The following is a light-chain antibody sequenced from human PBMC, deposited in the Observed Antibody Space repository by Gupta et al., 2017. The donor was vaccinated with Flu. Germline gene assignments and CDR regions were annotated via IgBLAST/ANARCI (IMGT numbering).Light chain of an antibody. CDR3: DAWDASLNIWV. J-gene: IGLJ3*02. CDR2: RNN. Sequence: QSVLTQPPSPSATPARRVTISCSGSTSNIGRNYVYWYHQLPGTAPTLLIYRNNQRPSGVTDRFSGARSGTSASLHITGLQSEDEADYYCDAWDASLNIWVFGGGTKVTVL. V-gene: IGLV1-47*01. CDR1: TSNIGRNY.